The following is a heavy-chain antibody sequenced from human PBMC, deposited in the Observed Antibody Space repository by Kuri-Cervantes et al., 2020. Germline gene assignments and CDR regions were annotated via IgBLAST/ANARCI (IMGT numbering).Heavy chain of an antibody. V-gene: IGHV3-30-3*01. Sequence: GESLKISCAASGFTVSSNYMSWVRQAPGKGLEWVAIISYDGSSKYYADSVKGRFTISRDNSKNTLYLQMNSLRAEDTAVYYCAREMIVVVRRGCFDYWGQGTLVTGSS. CDR2: ISYDGSSK. J-gene: IGHJ4*02. CDR3: AREMIVVVRRGCFDY. CDR1: GFTVSSNY. D-gene: IGHD3-22*01.